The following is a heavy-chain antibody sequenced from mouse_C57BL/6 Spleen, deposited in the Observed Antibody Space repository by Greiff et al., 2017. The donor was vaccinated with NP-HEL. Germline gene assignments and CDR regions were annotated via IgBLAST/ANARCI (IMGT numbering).Heavy chain of an antibody. CDR2: IDPSDSYT. CDR3: AREGLTGARGFAY. Sequence: VQLQQPGAELVMPGASVKLSCKASGYTFTSYWMHWVKQRPGQGLEWIGEIDPSDSYTNYNQKFKGKSTLTVDKSSSTAYMQLSSLTSEDSAVYYCAREGLTGARGFAYWGQGTLVTVSA. CDR1: GYTFTSYW. J-gene: IGHJ3*01. V-gene: IGHV1-69*01. D-gene: IGHD4-1*01.